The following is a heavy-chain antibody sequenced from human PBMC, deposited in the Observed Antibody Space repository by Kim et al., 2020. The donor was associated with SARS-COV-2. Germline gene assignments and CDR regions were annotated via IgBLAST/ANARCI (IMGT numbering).Heavy chain of an antibody. J-gene: IGHJ6*03. CDR1: GGSITTGNW. Sequence: SETLSLTCVVSGGSITTGNWWVWVRQPPGGGLEWIGDIFHDGNTQYNVSLEGRVTISIDTSTSQFSLRLSSVTAADTAVYYCARDIGTASSTGNYYYYM. D-gene: IGHD2-2*01. V-gene: IGHV4-4*02. CDR3: ARDIGTASSTGNYYYYM. CDR2: IFHDGNT.